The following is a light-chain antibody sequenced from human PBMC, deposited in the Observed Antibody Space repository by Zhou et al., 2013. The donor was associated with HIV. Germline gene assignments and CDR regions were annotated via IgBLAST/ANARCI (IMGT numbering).Light chain of an antibody. V-gene: IGKV1-17*03. J-gene: IGKJ1*01. Sequence: DIQMTQSPSAMSASVGDRVTITCRASQGISHYLAWFQQKPGEGPKRLIYAASSLQTGVPSRFSGSGSGTEFTLTITRLEPEDFAVYYCQQFDGSPTWTFGPGTKVEMK. CDR2: AAS. CDR3: QQFDGSPTWT. CDR1: QGISHY.